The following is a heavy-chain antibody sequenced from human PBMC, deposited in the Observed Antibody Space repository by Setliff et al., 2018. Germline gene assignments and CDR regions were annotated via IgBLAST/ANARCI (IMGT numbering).Heavy chain of an antibody. CDR2: ITVSGHTT. Sequence: GGSLRLSCAASAFTFNKYAVTWLRQAPGKGLEWVSSITVSGHTTYADSVEGRFSISRDNSRNTLYLQMNSLRAEDTASYFCSRDPNGDYVGAFDPWGQGILVTVAS. V-gene: IGHV3-23*01. J-gene: IGHJ5*02. D-gene: IGHD4-17*01. CDR1: AFTFNKYA. CDR3: SRDPNGDYVGAFDP.